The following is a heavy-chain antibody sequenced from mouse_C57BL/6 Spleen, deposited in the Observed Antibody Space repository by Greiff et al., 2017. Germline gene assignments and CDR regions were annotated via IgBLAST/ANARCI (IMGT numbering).Heavy chain of an antibody. V-gene: IGHV3-6*01. CDR1: GYSITSGYY. J-gene: IGHJ4*01. CDR2: ISYDGSN. CDR3: ARFGDAMDY. D-gene: IGHD1-1*02. Sequence: EVKLMESGPGLVKPSQSLSLTCSVTGYSITSGYYWNWIRQFPGNKLEWMGYISYDGSNNYNPSLKNRISITRDTSKNQFFLKLNSVTTEDTATYYCARFGDAMDYWGQGTSVTVSS.